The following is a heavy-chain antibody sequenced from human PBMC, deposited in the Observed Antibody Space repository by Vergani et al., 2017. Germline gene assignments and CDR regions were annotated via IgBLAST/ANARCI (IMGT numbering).Heavy chain of an antibody. J-gene: IGHJ4*02. CDR2: ISYDGSNK. Sequence: QVQLVESGGGVVQPGRSLRLSCAASGFTFSSYGMHWVRQAPGKGLEWVAVISYDGSNKYYADSVKGRFTISRDNSKNTLYLQMNSLRAEDTAVYYCAKEIGGIAAAATDYWGQGTLVTVSS. CDR1: GFTFSSYG. CDR3: AKEIGGIAAAATDY. V-gene: IGHV3-30*18. D-gene: IGHD6-13*01.